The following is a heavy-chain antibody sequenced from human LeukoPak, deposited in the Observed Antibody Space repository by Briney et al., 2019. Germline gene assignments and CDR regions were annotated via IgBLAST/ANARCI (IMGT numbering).Heavy chain of an antibody. J-gene: IGHJ4*02. Sequence: ASVKVSCKASGYTFTSYGISWVRQAPGQGLEWMGWISAYNGNTNYAQKLQGRVTMNTDTSTSTAYMELRSLRSDDTAVYYCARVPLVGATPRWVSRFDYWGQGTLVTVSS. V-gene: IGHV1-18*01. CDR1: GYTFTSYG. D-gene: IGHD1-26*01. CDR3: ARVPLVGATPRWVSRFDY. CDR2: ISAYNGNT.